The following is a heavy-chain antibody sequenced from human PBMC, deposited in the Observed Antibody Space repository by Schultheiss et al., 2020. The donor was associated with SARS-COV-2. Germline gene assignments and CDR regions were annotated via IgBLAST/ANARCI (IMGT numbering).Heavy chain of an antibody. CDR1: GFTFSSYA. D-gene: IGHD2-15*01. CDR2: ISGSGGST. Sequence: GGSLRLSCSASGFTFSSYAMSWVRQAPGKGLEWVSAISGSGGSTYYADSVKGRFTISRDNAKNSLYLQMNSLRAEDTAVYYCARVGEGQLLPYYYYGMDVWGQGTTVTVSS. J-gene: IGHJ6*02. CDR3: ARVGEGQLLPYYYYGMDV. V-gene: IGHV3-23*01.